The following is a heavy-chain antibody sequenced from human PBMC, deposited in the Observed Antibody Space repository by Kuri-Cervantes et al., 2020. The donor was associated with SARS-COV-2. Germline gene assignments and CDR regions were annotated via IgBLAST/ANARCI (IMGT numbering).Heavy chain of an antibody. CDR2: IYYSGST. J-gene: IGHJ2*01. D-gene: IGHD3-22*01. CDR3: ARTMIVVVIPWYFDL. V-gene: IGHV4-39*01. CDR1: GGSISSSSYY. Sequence: SETLSLTCTVSGGSISSSSYYWGWIRQPPGKGLEWIGSIYYSGSTYYNPSLKSRVTISVDTSKNPFSLKLSSVTAADTAVYYCARTMIVVVIPWYFDLWGRGTLVTVSS.